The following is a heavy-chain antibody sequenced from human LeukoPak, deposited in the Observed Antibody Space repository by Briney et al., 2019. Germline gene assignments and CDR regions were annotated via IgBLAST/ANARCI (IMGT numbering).Heavy chain of an antibody. D-gene: IGHD3-22*01. CDR3: ARGPSYYYDSSGYFLPVAFDI. CDR1: GYTFTSYG. CDR2: ISAYNGNT. V-gene: IGHV1-18*01. J-gene: IGHJ3*02. Sequence: ASVKVSCKASGYTFTSYGISWVRQAPGQGLEWMGWISAYNGNTNYAQKLQGRVAMTTDTSTSTAYMGLRSLRSDDTAVYYCARGPSYYYDSSGYFLPVAFDIWGQGTMVTVSS.